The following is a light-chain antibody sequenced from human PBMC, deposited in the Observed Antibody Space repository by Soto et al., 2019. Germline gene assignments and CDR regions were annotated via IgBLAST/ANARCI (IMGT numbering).Light chain of an antibody. CDR3: AAWDDRLRGWV. CDR2: RDN. J-gene: IGLJ3*02. CDR1: NSNIGSNY. V-gene: IGLV1-47*01. Sequence: QSVLTQPPSASGTPGQRVTISCSGYNSNIGSNYVYWYQQFPGTAPKLLIYRDNQRPSGVPVRFSGSKSGISASLAISGLRSEDEAEYYCAAWDDRLRGWVFGGGTKLTVL.